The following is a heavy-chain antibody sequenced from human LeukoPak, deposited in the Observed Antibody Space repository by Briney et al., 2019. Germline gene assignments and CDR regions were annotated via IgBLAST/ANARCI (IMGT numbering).Heavy chain of an antibody. Sequence: SETLSLTCADYGGSFSGYYWSWIRQPPGKGLEWIGEINHSGSTNYNPSLKSRVTISVDTSKNQFSLKLSSVTAADTAVYYCARAHMYYDYIWGSYRRYYFDYWGQGTLVTVSS. CDR3: ARAHMYYDYIWGSYRRYYFDY. J-gene: IGHJ4*02. CDR2: INHSGST. CDR1: GGSFSGYY. D-gene: IGHD3-16*02. V-gene: IGHV4-34*01.